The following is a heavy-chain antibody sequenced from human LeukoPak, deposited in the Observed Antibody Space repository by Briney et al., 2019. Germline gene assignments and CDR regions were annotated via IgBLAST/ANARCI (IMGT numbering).Heavy chain of an antibody. J-gene: IGHJ6*02. CDR1: GYTFTSYY. CDR3: ARDLITVTMVRGVNLYYYGMDV. CDR2: INPSGGST. V-gene: IGHV1-46*01. Sequence: ASVKVSCKASGYTFTSYYMHWVRQAPGQGLEWMGIINPSGGSTSYAQKFQGRVTMTRDTSTSTVYMELSSLRSEDTAVYYCARDLITVTMVRGVNLYYYGMDVWGQGTTVTVSS. D-gene: IGHD3-10*01.